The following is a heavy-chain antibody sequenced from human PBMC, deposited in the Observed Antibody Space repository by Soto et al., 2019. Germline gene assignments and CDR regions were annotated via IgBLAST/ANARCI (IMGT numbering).Heavy chain of an antibody. V-gene: IGHV1-69*02. J-gene: IGHJ6*02. D-gene: IGHD3-9*01. CDR2: IIPILGIA. CDR3: ARRLRYFDWFPTRNYYYYGMDV. Sequence: SVKVSCKASGGTFSSYTISWVRQAPGQGLEWMGRIIPILGIANYAQKFQGRVTITADKSTSTAYMELSSLRSEDTAVYYCARRLRYFDWFPTRNYYYYGMDVWGQGTTVTVSS. CDR1: GGTFSSYT.